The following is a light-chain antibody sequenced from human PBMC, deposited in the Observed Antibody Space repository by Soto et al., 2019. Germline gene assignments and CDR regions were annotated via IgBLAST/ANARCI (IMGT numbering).Light chain of an antibody. CDR3: AAWDDSLIGVV. J-gene: IGLJ2*01. Sequence: QSVLTQPPSASGTPGQRVTISCSGGISNIGSNTVSWYQQLPGTAPKLLIYSNIERPSGVPDRFSGSNSGTSASLAISGLQSEDEADYYCAAWDDSLIGVVFGGGTKVTVL. V-gene: IGLV1-44*01. CDR1: ISNIGSNT. CDR2: SNI.